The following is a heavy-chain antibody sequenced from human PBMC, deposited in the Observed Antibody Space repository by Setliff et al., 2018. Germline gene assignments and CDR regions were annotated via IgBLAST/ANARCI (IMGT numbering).Heavy chain of an antibody. CDR2: VYHSGGT. CDR1: GGSISSGSDY. D-gene: IGHD3-22*01. J-gene: IGHJ5*02. CDR3: ARAAKYDSSSYYGLWLDP. V-gene: IGHV4-39*07. Sequence: SETLSLTCTVSGGSISSGSDYWAWIRQPPGKGLEWLGTVYHSGGTYYNPSLKSRVTMSVDTSKNQFSLKLSSVTAADTAVYYCARAAKYDSSSYYGLWLDPWGQGTLVTVSS.